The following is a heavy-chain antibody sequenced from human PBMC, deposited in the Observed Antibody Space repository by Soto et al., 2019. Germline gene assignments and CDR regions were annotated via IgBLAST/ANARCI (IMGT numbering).Heavy chain of an antibody. Sequence: LRLSCAASGFTFSSYGMHWVRQAPGKGLEWVAVVSYDGSEKYYADSVKGRFTISRDNSKNTLYLQMNSLRAEDTAVYYCAKDQQGYYYGVDVWGQGTTVTVSS. J-gene: IGHJ6*02. CDR3: AKDQQGYYYGVDV. CDR2: VSYDGSEK. V-gene: IGHV3-30*18. CDR1: GFTFSSYG.